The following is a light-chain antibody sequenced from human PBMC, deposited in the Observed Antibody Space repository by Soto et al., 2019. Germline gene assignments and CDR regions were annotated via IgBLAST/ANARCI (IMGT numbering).Light chain of an antibody. J-gene: IGLJ2*01. V-gene: IGLV3-1*01. CDR1: KLGDRF. CDR3: QAWDSSTGVV. Sequence: SYELTQPPSVSVSPGQTASIPCSGDKLGDRFACWYQQKPGQSPVMVIYQDTRRPSGIPERFSGSNSGSTATLTISGTQAMDEADYYCQAWDSSTGVVFGGGTKLPS. CDR2: QDT.